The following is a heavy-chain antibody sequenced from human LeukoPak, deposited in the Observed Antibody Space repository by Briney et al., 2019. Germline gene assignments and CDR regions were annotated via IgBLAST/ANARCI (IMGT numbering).Heavy chain of an antibody. V-gene: IGHV4-34*01. CDR2: INHSGST. CDR3: AKVGKGQLLEAFDI. CDR1: GGSFSGYY. Sequence: PSETLSLTCAVYGGSFSGYYWSWIRQPPGKGLEWIGEINHSGSTNYNPSLKSRVTISVDTSKNQFSLKLSSVTAADTAMYYCAKVGKGQLLEAFDIWGQGTMVTVSP. D-gene: IGHD2-2*01. J-gene: IGHJ3*02.